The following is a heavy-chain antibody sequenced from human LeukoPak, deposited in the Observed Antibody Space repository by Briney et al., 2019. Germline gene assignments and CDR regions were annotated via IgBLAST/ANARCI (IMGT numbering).Heavy chain of an antibody. Sequence: PGGSLRLSCAASGFTFSSYSMNWVRQAPGKGLEWVSSISSSSSYIYYADSVKGRFTISRDNAKNSLYLQMNSLRAEDTAVYYCARDLPQQPGTEDYYYGMDVWGQGTTVTVSS. D-gene: IGHD6-13*01. J-gene: IGHJ6*02. V-gene: IGHV3-21*01. CDR3: ARDLPQQPGTEDYYYGMDV. CDR2: ISSSSSYI. CDR1: GFTFSSYS.